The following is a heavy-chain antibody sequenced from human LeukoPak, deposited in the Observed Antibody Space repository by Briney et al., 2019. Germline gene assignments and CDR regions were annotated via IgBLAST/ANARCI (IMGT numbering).Heavy chain of an antibody. J-gene: IGHJ4*02. D-gene: IGHD3-22*01. V-gene: IGHV4-38-2*01. CDR3: ARSSGYMSY. CDR2: IYHSGSP. CDR1: LYSISSNYY. Sequence: SVSLSLTRAVSLYSISSNYYWGWIRRPPGKGLEWIGSIYHSGSPYYTPSLKSRLTRSVDPSKNRFCRKLTAVTAAHAAGYYCARSSGYMSYWGQGTLVTVS.